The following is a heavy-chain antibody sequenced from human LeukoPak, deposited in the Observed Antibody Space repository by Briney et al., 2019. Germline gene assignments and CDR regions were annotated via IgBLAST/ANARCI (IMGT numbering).Heavy chain of an antibody. V-gene: IGHV4-59*01. CDR2: IYYSGST. CDR1: GGSISSYY. D-gene: IGHD3-3*01. J-gene: IGHJ6*03. CDR3: ARGSGGRGYYKRFPPYYMDV. Sequence: SETLSLTCTVSGGSISSYYWSWIRQPPGKGLEWIGYIYYSGSTNYNPSLKSRVTTSVDTSKNQFSLKLSSVTAADTAVYYCARGSGGRGYYKRFPPYYMDVWGKGTTVTISS.